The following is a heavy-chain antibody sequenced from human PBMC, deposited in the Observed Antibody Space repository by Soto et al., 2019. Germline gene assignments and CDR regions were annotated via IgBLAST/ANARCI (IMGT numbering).Heavy chain of an antibody. CDR2: VSGSGGST. J-gene: IGHJ4*02. Sequence: PGGSLRHSCASSGFTFSSYAMMWVRQAPGKGLEWVSAVSGSGGSTYYADSVKGRFTISRDNSKNTLYLQMNSLRAEDTVVYYCARRGPGTYFDYWGQGTLVTVSS. V-gene: IGHV3-23*01. CDR3: ARRGPGTYFDY. CDR1: GFTFSSYA. D-gene: IGHD6-13*01.